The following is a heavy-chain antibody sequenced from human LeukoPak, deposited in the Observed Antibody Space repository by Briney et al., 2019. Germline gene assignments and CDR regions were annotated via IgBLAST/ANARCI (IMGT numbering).Heavy chain of an antibody. CDR2: ISSGSSTI. V-gene: IGHV3-48*02. CDR1: GFTFSSYS. J-gene: IGHJ6*02. Sequence: GRCLRLSCAASGFTFSSYSMNWVRQAPGKGLEWVSYISSGSSTIYYADSVKGRFTISRDNAKNSVYLQMSSLRDEDTAVYYCGRTDGMDVWGQGTTVTVSS. CDR3: GRTDGMDV.